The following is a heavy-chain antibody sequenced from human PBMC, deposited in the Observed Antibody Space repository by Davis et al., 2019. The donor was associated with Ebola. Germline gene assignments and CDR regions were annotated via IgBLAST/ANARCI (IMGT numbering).Heavy chain of an antibody. Sequence: MPSETLSLTCAVSGGSISSSNWWSWLRPPPGKGLEWIGVICHSGGSNYNPSLQSRVTITVDKSKNKFSLKRSSVTAADTAVYYCARDVKWYSSGWHYYYYGMDVWGQGTTVTVSS. J-gene: IGHJ6*02. CDR3: ARDVKWYSSGWHYYYYGMDV. V-gene: IGHV4-4*02. CDR2: ICHSGGS. CDR1: GGSISSSNW. D-gene: IGHD6-19*01.